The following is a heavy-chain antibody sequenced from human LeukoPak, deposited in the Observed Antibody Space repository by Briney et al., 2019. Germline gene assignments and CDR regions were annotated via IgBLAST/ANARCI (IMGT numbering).Heavy chain of an antibody. CDR2: ISDTGGST. CDR1: GFTFSSYA. J-gene: IGHJ4*02. D-gene: IGHD3-10*01. V-gene: IGHV3-23*01. CDR3: AKDLRAWVGVIFDY. Sequence: SGGSLRLSCAASGFTFSSYAMSWVRQAPGKGLEWVSGISDTGGSTYYADSVKGRFTISRDNSRKTLYLQMNSLRAEDTAVYYCAKDLRAWVGVIFDYWGQGTLVTVS.